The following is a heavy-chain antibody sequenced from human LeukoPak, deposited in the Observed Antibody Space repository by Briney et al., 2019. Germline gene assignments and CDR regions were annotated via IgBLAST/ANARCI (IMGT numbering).Heavy chain of an antibody. CDR2: IYYGGST. CDR1: GGSVSTNHY. J-gene: IGHJ3*01. Sequence: PSETLSLTCTVSGGSVSTNHYWGWIRQPPGKGLEWIGSIYYGGSTYYNPSLRSRVTTSVDTSKNQFSLKLSSVTAADTAVYYCAKSTYYYDTFVNAFDFWGQGTVVTVSS. V-gene: IGHV4-39*07. CDR3: AKSTYYYDTFVNAFDF. D-gene: IGHD3-22*01.